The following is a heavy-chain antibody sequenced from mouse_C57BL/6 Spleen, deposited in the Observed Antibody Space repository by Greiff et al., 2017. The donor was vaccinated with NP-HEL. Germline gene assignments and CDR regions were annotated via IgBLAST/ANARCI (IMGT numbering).Heavy chain of an antibody. CDR1: GYTFTSYW. CDR3: ARERDYYGSSYVFAY. V-gene: IGHV1-55*01. J-gene: IGHJ3*01. Sequence: QVQLQQPGAELVKPGASVKMSCKASGYTFTSYWITWVKQRPGQGLEWIGDIYPGSGSTNYNEKFKSKATLTVDTSSSTAYMQLSSLTSEDSAVYYGARERDYYGSSYVFAYWGQGTLVTVSA. D-gene: IGHD1-1*01. CDR2: IYPGSGST.